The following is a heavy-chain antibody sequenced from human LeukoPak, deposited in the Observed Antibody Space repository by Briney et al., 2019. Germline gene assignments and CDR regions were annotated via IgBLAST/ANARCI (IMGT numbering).Heavy chain of an antibody. CDR1: GFTFSSYW. D-gene: IGHD6-13*01. V-gene: IGHV3-7*01. Sequence: VGALRLSCAACGFTFSSYWMSGVRQAPGKGLEWVANINQDGSEKYSVDSVKDRFTISRDNAKNSLYLQMNSLRAEDTAVYYCARDPRSWYYFDYWGQGTLVTVSS. J-gene: IGHJ4*02. CDR3: ARDPRSWYYFDY. CDR2: INQDGSEK.